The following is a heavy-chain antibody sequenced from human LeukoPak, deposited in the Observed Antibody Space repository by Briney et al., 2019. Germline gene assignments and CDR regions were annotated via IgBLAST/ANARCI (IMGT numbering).Heavy chain of an antibody. CDR2: IYYCGST. Sequence: PSETLSLTCTVSGGSISSYYWSWIRQTPGKGLEWIGYIYYCGSTNYNPSLKSRVTMSVDTSKNQISLKLSSVTAADTAVYYCARDSIGGNYWGQGTLVTVSS. D-gene: IGHD6-6*01. CDR3: ARDSIGGNY. CDR1: GGSISSYY. J-gene: IGHJ4*02. V-gene: IGHV4-59*01.